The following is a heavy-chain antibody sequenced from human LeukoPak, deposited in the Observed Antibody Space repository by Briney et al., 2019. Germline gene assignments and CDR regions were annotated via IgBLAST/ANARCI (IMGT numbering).Heavy chain of an antibody. CDR3: ASPGYDILTPLDY. D-gene: IGHD3-9*01. J-gene: IGHJ4*02. V-gene: IGHV3-23*01. CDR2: ISGSGGST. Sequence: AGGSLRLSCAASGFTFCSYAMSWVRQAPGKGLECVSAISGSGGSTYYADSVKGRFTISRDNSKTTLYPQMNSLRAEDTAVYYCASPGYDILTPLDYWGQGTLVTVSS. CDR1: GFTFCSYA.